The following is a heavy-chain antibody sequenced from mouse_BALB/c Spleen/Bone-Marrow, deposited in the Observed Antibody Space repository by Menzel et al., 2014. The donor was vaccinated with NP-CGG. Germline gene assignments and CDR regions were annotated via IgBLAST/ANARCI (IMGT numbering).Heavy chain of an antibody. CDR3: ARDYDEWFAY. CDR1: GFSLTSYG. J-gene: IGHJ3*01. CDR2: IWAGGST. V-gene: IGHV2-9*02. D-gene: IGHD2-12*01. Sequence: VKLVESGPGLVAPSQSLSITCTVSGFSLTSYGVHWVRQPPGKGLEWLGVIWAGGSTSYNSALMSRLSISKDNSKSQVFLKMNSLQTDDTAMYYCARDYDEWFAYWGQGTLVTVSA.